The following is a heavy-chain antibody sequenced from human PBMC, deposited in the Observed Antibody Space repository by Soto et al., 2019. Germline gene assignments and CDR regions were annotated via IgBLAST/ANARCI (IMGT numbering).Heavy chain of an antibody. Sequence: QVRLVESGGDVVQPGKSVRLSCAASGFLFRKHAMNWVRQAPGKGLEWVTLISYNGDSKYYADSVKGRFTVSRDNSKSTLYLEMDSLRPEDTSLYFCASFAGTDGFDAWGQGTWVTVSS. V-gene: IGHV3-30*03. D-gene: IGHD6-13*01. CDR1: GFLFRKHA. CDR3: ASFAGTDGFDA. J-gene: IGHJ3*01. CDR2: ISYNGDSK.